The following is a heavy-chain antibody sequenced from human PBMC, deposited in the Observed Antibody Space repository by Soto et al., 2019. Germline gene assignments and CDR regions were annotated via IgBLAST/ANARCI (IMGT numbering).Heavy chain of an antibody. J-gene: IGHJ5*02. CDR3: ARGRGQIAARPSNWFDP. D-gene: IGHD6-6*01. V-gene: IGHV4-30-2*01. CDR1: GGSISSGGYS. Sequence: SETLSFTCAVSGGSISSGGYSWSWIRQPPGKGLEWIGYIYHSGSTYYNPSLKSRVTISVDRSKNQFSLKLSSVTAADTAVYYCARGRGQIAARPSNWFDPWGQGTLVTVS. CDR2: IYHSGST.